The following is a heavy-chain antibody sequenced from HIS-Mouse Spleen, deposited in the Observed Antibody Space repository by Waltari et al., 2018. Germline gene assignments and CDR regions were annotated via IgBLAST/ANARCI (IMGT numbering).Heavy chain of an antibody. V-gene: IGHV4-39*07. CDR2: IDYSGST. D-gene: IGHD1-26*01. CDR1: GGSISSSSYY. J-gene: IGHJ4*02. Sequence: QLQLQESGPGLVKPSETLSLTCTVSGGSISSSSYYWGWIRQPPGKGLEWIGSIDYSGSTYYNPSLRSRVTISVDTTKNQFSLKLSSVTAADTAVYYCARSSGSGATHYWGQGTLVTVSS. CDR3: ARSSGSGATHY.